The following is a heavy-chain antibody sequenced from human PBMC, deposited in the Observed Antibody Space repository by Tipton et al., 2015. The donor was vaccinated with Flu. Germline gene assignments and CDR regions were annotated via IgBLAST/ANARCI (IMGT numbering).Heavy chain of an antibody. CDR2: VFHRGTA. CDR1: DYSISSGDY. Sequence: TLSLTCAVSDYSISSGDYWGWIRQPPGKGLEWLGHVFHRGTAFYSPSLKSRLSISVDTSKKTVSLNLTSVTAADTAMYFCGRLGATVIRDAFDVWGRGTMVVVSS. D-gene: IGHD2-21*01. CDR3: GRLGATVIRDAFDV. J-gene: IGHJ3*01. V-gene: IGHV4-38-2*01.